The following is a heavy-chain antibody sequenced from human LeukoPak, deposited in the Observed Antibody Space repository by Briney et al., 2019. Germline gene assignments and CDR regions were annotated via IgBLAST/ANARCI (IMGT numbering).Heavy chain of an antibody. D-gene: IGHD4-11*01. CDR3: ARAGYYRFDY. Sequence: GGSLRLSCAASGFTFSSYAMSWVRQAPGKGLEWVSAISGSGGSTYYADSVKSRFTISRDNAKSTLYLQMNSLGAEDTAVYYCARAGYYRFDYWGQGTQVTVSS. CDR2: ISGSGGST. J-gene: IGHJ4*02. V-gene: IGHV3-23*01. CDR1: GFTFSSYA.